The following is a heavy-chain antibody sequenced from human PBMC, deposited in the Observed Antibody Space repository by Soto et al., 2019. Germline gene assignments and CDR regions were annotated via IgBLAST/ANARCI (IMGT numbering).Heavy chain of an antibody. J-gene: IGHJ5*02. CDR1: GGSISSGDYY. Sequence: LSLTCTVSGGSISSGDYYWSWIRQPPGKGLEWIGYIYYSGSTYYNPSLKSRVTISVDTSKNQFSLKLSSVTAADTAVYYCARDRGYCSGGSCYDWFDPWGQGTQVTVSS. D-gene: IGHD2-15*01. CDR3: ARDRGYCSGGSCYDWFDP. V-gene: IGHV4-30-4*01. CDR2: IYYSGST.